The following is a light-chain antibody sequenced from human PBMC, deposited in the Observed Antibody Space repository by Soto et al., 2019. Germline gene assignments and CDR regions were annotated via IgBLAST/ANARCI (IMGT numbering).Light chain of an antibody. CDR1: QDISSS. V-gene: IGKV1-39*01. Sequence: DIQLTQSPSLLSASVGDRVTITCRASQDISSSLAWYQQKPGKAPKLLIYAASSLQSGVPSRFSGSGSETDFTRTISSLQPEDFATYSCQHSTTWTFGQGTKVDIK. CDR2: AAS. J-gene: IGKJ1*01. CDR3: QHSTTWT.